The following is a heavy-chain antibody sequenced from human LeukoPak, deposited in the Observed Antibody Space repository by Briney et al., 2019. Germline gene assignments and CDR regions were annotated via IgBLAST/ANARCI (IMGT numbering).Heavy chain of an antibody. CDR1: GFTFSSYA. V-gene: IGHV3-23*01. D-gene: IGHD3-10*01. CDR3: AKDLHYGSGSYYFDY. CDR2: ISGSGGST. J-gene: IGHJ4*02. Sequence: PGGSLRLSCAASGFTFSSYAMSWVRQAPGKGLEWVSAISGSGGSTYYADSVEGRFTISRDNSKNTLYLQMNSLRAEDTAVYYCAKDLHYGSGSYYFDYWGQGTLVTVSS.